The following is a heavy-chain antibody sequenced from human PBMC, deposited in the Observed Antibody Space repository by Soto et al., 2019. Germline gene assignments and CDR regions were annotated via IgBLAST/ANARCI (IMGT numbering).Heavy chain of an antibody. D-gene: IGHD1-26*01. CDR1: GFTFTTYG. Sequence: VQLVDSGGGVVQPGRSLRRSCAASGFTFTTYGMHWVRRAPGKGLEWVAVISYDGSHAYYADSVKGRFTISRDNSKNTLYLQINSLRAEDTAVYYCAKERTYSVASGFDYWGRGTLVTVSS. J-gene: IGHJ4*02. CDR3: AKERTYSVASGFDY. CDR2: ISYDGSHA. V-gene: IGHV3-30*18.